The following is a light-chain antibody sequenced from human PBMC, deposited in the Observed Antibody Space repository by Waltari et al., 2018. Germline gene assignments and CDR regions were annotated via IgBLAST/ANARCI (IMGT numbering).Light chain of an antibody. CDR1: QSVNTY. CDR2: DAS. V-gene: IGKV3-11*01. CDR3: HQRSQSPPVT. Sequence: DIVLTQSPATMALSPGERATLSCWASQSVNTYLAWYQQKPGQAPRLLIYDASNRSTGSPARCIGSGSGTDFTLTISSRVPDDVAFSYCHQRSQSPPVTFGPGTKVKIK. J-gene: IGKJ3*01.